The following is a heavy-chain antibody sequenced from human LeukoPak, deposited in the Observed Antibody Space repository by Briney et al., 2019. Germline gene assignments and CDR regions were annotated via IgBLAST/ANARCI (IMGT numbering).Heavy chain of an antibody. D-gene: IGHD6-6*01. CDR2: INPNSGGT. V-gene: IGHV1-2*02. Sequence: ASVKVSCKASGYTFTGYYMHWVRQAPGQGLEWMGWINPNSGGTNYAQKFQGRVTMTRDTSISTAYMELSRLRSDDTAVYYCARDGRYSSSPYYGMDAWGQGTTVTVSS. J-gene: IGHJ6*02. CDR3: ARDGRYSSSPYYGMDA. CDR1: GYTFTGYY.